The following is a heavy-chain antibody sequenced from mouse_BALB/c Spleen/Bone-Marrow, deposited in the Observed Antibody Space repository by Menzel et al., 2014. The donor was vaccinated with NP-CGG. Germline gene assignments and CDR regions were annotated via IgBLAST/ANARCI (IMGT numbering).Heavy chain of an antibody. CDR1: GYSITRDYA. CDR3: ARSSSYDYDVGFAY. J-gene: IGHJ3*01. D-gene: IGHD2-4*01. Sequence: EVKLMESGPGLVKPSQSLSLTCTVTGYSITRDYAWNWIRQFPGNKLEWMGYISYSGSTTYNPSLESRISITRDTSKNQFFLQLNSVTTEDTATYYCARSSSYDYDVGFAYWGQGTLVTVSA. V-gene: IGHV3-2*02. CDR2: ISYSGST.